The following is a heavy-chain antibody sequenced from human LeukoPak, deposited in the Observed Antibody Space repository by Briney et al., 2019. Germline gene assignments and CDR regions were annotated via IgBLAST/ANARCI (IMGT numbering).Heavy chain of an antibody. CDR1: GFTFSSYS. CDR2: ISSSSSTI. CDR3: AREGYGDYGFFDY. V-gene: IGHV3-48*01. J-gene: IGHJ4*02. Sequence: LPGGSLRLSCAASGFTFSSYSMNWVRQAPGKGLEWVSYISSSSSTIYYADSVKGRFTISRDNAKNSLYLQMNSLRAEDTAVYYCAREGYGDYGFFDYWGQGTLVTVSS. D-gene: IGHD4-17*01.